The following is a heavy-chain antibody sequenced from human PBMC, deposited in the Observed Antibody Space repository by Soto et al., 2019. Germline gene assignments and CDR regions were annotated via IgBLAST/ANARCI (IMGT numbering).Heavy chain of an antibody. D-gene: IGHD6-19*01. CDR1: GGSFSGHY. V-gene: IGHV4-34*01. Sequence: PSETLSLTCAVYGGSFSGHYWGWIRQPPGKGLEWIGEINHSGSTNYNPSLKSRVTISVDTSKNQFSLKLSSVTAADTAVYYGARGISRRVRYFEHWGQGTLVTVS. CDR2: INHSGST. J-gene: IGHJ1*01. CDR3: ARGISRRVRYFEH.